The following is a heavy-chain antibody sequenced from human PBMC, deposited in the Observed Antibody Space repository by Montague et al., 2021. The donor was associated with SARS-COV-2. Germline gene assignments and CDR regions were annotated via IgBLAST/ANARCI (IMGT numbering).Heavy chain of an antibody. V-gene: IGHV4-39*01. Sequence: SETLSLTCSVSGGIISSSLNYWVWLRPPPGKSPEWLGCIFYTGTTYYNPSLKSRLTMSMDTSNNRFFLKLDSVTVADTAIYYCHLSGTYRKRGGTWGQGTLVTVSS. CDR2: IFYTGTT. CDR1: GGIISSSLNY. CDR3: HLSGTYRKRGGT. J-gene: IGHJ5*02. D-gene: IGHD1-26*01.